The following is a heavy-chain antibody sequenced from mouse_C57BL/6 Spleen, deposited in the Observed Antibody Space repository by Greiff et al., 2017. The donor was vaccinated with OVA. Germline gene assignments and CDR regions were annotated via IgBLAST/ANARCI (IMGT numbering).Heavy chain of an antibody. CDR2: ISSGSSTI. CDR3: ERRDYNNYFDD. D-gene: IGHD2-12*01. J-gene: IGHJ2*01. V-gene: IGHV5-17*01. CDR1: GFTFSDYG. Sequence: EVKLVESGGGLVKPGGSLKLSCAASGFTFSDYGMHWVRQAPEKGLEWVAYISSGSSTIYYADTVKGRFTISRDNAKNTLFLQMTSQRSEDAAIDYDERRDYNNYFDDWGQGTTVTVSS.